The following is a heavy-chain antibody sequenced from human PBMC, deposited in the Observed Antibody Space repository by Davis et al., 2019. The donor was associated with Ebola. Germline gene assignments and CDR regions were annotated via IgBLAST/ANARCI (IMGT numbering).Heavy chain of an antibody. D-gene: IGHD3-16*02. V-gene: IGHV1-46*03. CDR2: INPSGGST. Sequence: ASVKVSCKASGYTFTSYYMHWVRQAPGQGLEWMGIINPSGGSTSYAQKFQGRVTMTRDTSTSTVYMELSSLRSEDTAVYYCARDLSDDDYVWGSYRSDGMDVWGQGTTVTVSS. J-gene: IGHJ6*02. CDR1: GYTFTSYY. CDR3: ARDLSDDDYVWGSYRSDGMDV.